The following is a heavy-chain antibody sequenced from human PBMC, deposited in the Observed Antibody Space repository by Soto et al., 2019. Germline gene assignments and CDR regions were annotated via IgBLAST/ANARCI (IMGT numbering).Heavy chain of an antibody. J-gene: IGHJ5*02. CDR1: GASIMSTDYY. D-gene: IGHD2-21*02. V-gene: IGHV4-30-4*01. CDR3: VRTAREGAVAPHWFDR. Sequence: NPSETLSLTCTVSGASIMSTDYYWSWIRQAPGKGLEWIGYVYYTGSTYYNPSLMSRLTISVDTSKNQFSLKLTSVTAAETAVYYCVRTAREGAVAPHWFDRWGQGTQVTVSS. CDR2: VYYTGST.